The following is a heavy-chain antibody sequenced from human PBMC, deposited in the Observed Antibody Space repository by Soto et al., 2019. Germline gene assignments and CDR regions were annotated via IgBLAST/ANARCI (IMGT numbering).Heavy chain of an antibody. CDR1: GFTFSSYA. D-gene: IGHD3-22*01. J-gene: IGHJ6*02. CDR3: ARVGGYYVYYYYGMDV. V-gene: IGHV3-30-3*01. Sequence: QVQLVESGGGVVQPGRSLRLSCAASGFTFSSYAMHWVRQSPGKGLEWVAVISYDGSNKYYADSVKGRFTISRDNSKNTLYLQMNSLRAEDTAVYYCARVGGYYVYYYYGMDVWGQGTTVTVS. CDR2: ISYDGSNK.